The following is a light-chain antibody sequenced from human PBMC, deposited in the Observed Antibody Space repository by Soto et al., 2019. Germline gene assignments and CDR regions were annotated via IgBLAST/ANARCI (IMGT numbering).Light chain of an antibody. CDR2: ETS. CDR3: QYYNDYCWT. Sequence: DIQLTQSPSTLSASVGDRVTITCRASQTISSWLAWYQQKPGKDPNLLIYETSKLESGVPSRFSVSGSGTEFTLTISSLQPDDFATYYCQYYNDYCWTFGQGTKVEIK. J-gene: IGKJ1*01. CDR1: QTISSW. V-gene: IGKV1-5*03.